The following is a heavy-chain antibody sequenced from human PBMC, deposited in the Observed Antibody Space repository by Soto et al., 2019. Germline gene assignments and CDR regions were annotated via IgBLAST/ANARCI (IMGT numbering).Heavy chain of an antibody. J-gene: IGHJ1*01. V-gene: IGHV4-31*03. CDR1: GGSISSGGYY. CDR3: ARGREDSSGYWPQEYFQH. D-gene: IGHD3-22*01. Sequence: PSETLSLTCTVSGGSISSGGYYWSWIRQHPGKGLEWIGYIYYSGSTYYNPSLKSRVTISVDTSKNQFSLKLSSVTAADTAVYYCARGREDSSGYWPQEYFQHWGQGTPVTVSS. CDR2: IYYSGST.